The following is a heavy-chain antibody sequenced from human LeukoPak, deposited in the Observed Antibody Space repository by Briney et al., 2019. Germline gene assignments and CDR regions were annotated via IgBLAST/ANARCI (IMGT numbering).Heavy chain of an antibody. J-gene: IGHJ4*02. CDR3: VSFYETY. CDR1: GNYW. CDR2: INSDGSWT. V-gene: IGHV3-74*01. Sequence: HPGGSLRLSCAASGNYWMHWVRQVPGKGLVWVSYINSDGSWTSYADSVKGRFTISKDNAKNTVYLQMNSLRAEDTAVYYCVSFYETYWGRGTLVTVSS. D-gene: IGHD2/OR15-2a*01.